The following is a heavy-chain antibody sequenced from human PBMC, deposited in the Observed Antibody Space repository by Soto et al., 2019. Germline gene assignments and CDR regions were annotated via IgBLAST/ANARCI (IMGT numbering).Heavy chain of an antibody. J-gene: IGHJ6*02. V-gene: IGHV4-30-4*01. CDR2: IYYSGST. D-gene: IGHD3-3*01. CDR3: ARDRRITIFGVDPYYGMDV. CDR1: GGSISSGDYY. Sequence: PSETLSLTCTVSGGSISSGDYYWSWIRQPPGKGLEWIGYIYYSGSTYYNPSPKSRVTISVYTSKNQFSLKLSSVTAADTAVYYCARDRRITIFGVDPYYGMDVWGQGTTVTVSS.